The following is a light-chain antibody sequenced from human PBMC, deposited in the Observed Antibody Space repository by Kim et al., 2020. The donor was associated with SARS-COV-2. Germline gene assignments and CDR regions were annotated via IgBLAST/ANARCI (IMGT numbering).Light chain of an antibody. V-gene: IGLV3-21*04. CDR3: QVWDTSSDHWV. Sequence: SYELTQPPSVSVAPGMVARITCGGNNIGIKVVHWYQQKPGQAPALVIYYDSDRPSGIPERFSGSNSGNTATLTISRVVAGDEADYYCQVWDTSSDHWVFGGGTQLTVL. CDR1: NIGIKV. J-gene: IGLJ3*02. CDR2: YDS.